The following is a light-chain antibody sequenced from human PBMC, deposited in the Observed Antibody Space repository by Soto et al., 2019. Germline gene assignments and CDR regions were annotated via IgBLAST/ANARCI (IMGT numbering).Light chain of an antibody. CDR3: QKYNSAPFT. CDR1: QDISNN. V-gene: IGKV1-27*01. Sequence: DIQMTQSPSSLSASVGDRVTITCRASQDISNNLAWYQQKPGKVPKLLIYVGSTLPSGVPSRFSGSGSGTDFTLTISSLQPEDVATYYWQKYNSAPFTFGPGTKVDIK. J-gene: IGKJ3*01. CDR2: VGS.